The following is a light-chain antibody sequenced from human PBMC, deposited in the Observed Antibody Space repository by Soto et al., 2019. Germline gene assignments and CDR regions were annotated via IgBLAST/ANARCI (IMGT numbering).Light chain of an antibody. CDR3: QSYDSSLSGYV. V-gene: IGLV1-40*01. J-gene: IGLJ1*01. CDR1: SSNIGAGYD. CDR2: ADN. Sequence: LTQPPSVSGAPGQRVTTSCTGSSSNIGAGYDVHWYQQLPGTAPKLLIYADNIRPSGVPGRFSGSKSGTSASLAITGLQAEDEADYYCQSYDSSLSGYVFGTGTKVTVL.